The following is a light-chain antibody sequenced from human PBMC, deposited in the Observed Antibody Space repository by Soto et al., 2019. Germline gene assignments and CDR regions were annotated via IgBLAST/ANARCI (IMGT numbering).Light chain of an antibody. CDR1: QTISSW. CDR3: QQLNSYPSWT. Sequence: DIQMTQSPSTLSGSVGDRVTITCRASQTISSWLAWYQQKPGKAPKLLIYKASTLKSGVPSRFSGSGSGTEFTLTISSLQPEDFATYYCQQLNSYPSWTFGQGTKVDIK. V-gene: IGKV1-5*03. J-gene: IGKJ1*01. CDR2: KAS.